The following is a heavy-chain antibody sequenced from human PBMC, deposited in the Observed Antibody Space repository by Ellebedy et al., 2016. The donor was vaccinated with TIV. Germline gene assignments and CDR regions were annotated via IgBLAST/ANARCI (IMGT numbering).Heavy chain of an antibody. V-gene: IGHV4-34*01. CDR3: ARHNYNSYYMDV. CDR2: VDHRGST. J-gene: IGHJ6*03. CDR1: GPSVTGYY. D-gene: IGHD1-20*01. Sequence: SETLSLXXPIYGPSVTGYYWSWIRQSPGKGLGWIGEVDHRGSTNFNPSLKSRVTILLDMSKNQFSLKLSSVTAADTAVYYCARHNYNSYYMDVWGKGTTVTVSS.